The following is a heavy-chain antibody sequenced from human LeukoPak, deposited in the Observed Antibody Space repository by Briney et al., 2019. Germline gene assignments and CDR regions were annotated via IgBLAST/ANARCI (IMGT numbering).Heavy chain of an antibody. J-gene: IGHJ4*02. CDR2: IWPNGINR. Sequence: GGSLRLSCAASGFTFSNYGMHWVRQAPGKGLEWVAVIWPNGINRYYADSVKGRFTFSRDNAKNTLYLQMNSLRAEDTAVYYCASTKWLARFDYWGQGTLVTVSS. CDR1: GFTFSNYG. D-gene: IGHD6-19*01. V-gene: IGHV3-33*03. CDR3: ASTKWLARFDY.